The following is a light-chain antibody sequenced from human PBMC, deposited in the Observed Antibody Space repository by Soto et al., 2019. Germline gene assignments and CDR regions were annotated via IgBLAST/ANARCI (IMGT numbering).Light chain of an antibody. V-gene: IGKV1-39*01. CDR1: QSISSF. CDR3: QQTYTTPRT. Sequence: DIQMTQSPSSLSASVGDRVTITCRASQSISSFLNGYQQKPGEAPKLLIYAATSLHSGVPSRFSGSGSATDFTLTISSLQPEDFATYYCQQTYTTPRTFGQGTTVEI. J-gene: IGKJ1*01. CDR2: AAT.